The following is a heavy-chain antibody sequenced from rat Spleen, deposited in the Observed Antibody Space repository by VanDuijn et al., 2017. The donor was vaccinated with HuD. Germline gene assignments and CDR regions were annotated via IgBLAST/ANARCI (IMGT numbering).Heavy chain of an antibody. D-gene: IGHD1-2*01. V-gene: IGHV5-20*01. CDR3: TTRPYYSSLNWFPY. J-gene: IGHJ3*01. CDR2: ISYDGDTT. Sequence: EVQLVESDGGLVQPGRSLKLSCAASGFTFSDFFMAWVRQAPAKGLEWVATISYDGDTTYYRDSVKGRFTISRDNAKSTLYLQMDSLRSEDTANYYWTTRPYYSSLNWFPYWGQGTLVTVSS. CDR1: GFTFSDFF.